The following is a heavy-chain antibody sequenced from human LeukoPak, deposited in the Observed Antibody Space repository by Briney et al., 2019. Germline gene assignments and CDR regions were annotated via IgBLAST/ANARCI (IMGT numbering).Heavy chain of an antibody. D-gene: IGHD3-3*01. V-gene: IGHV1-2*02. CDR3: ARDGGFGVVIIFDY. Sequence: ASVKVSCKASGYTFTGYYMHWVRQAPGQGLEWMGWINPNSGGTNCAQKFQGRVTMTRDTSISTAYMELSRLRSDDTAVYYCARDGGFGVVIIFDYWGQGTLVTVSS. CDR2: INPNSGGT. J-gene: IGHJ4*02. CDR1: GYTFTGYY.